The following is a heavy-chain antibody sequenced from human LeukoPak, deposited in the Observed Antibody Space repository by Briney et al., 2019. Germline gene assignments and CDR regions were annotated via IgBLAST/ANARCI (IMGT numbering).Heavy chain of an antibody. J-gene: IGHJ4*02. Sequence: SETLSLTCTVSGGSISIYYWTWIRQPAGKGLEWIGRIYTNENTFFNPSLKSRVTTSVDTSKNQFSLQLTSVTAADAAVYYCARSSDSSGYYGGGIIDYWGQGTLVTVSS. V-gene: IGHV4-4*07. CDR1: GGSISIYY. D-gene: IGHD6-19*01. CDR2: IYTNENT. CDR3: ARSSDSSGYYGGGIIDY.